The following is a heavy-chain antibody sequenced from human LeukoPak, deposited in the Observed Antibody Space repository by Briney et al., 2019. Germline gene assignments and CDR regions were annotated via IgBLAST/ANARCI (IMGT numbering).Heavy chain of an antibody. J-gene: IGHJ2*01. CDR3: ARXRXRYXDWLPISDWYFDL. D-gene: IGHD3-9*01. CDR1: GGSISSYY. Sequence: SETLSLTCTVSGGSISSYYWSWIRQPAGKGLEWIGRIYTSGSTNYNPSLKSRVTMSVDTSKNQFSLKLSSVTAADTAVDYCARXRXRYXDWLPISDWYFDLWGRGTLVTVSS. CDR2: IYTSGST. V-gene: IGHV4-4*07.